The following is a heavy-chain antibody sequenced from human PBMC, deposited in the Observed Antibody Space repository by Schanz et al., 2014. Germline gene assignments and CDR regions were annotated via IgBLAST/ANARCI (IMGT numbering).Heavy chain of an antibody. CDR3: ARSAGRDFWSGYYTRFDY. D-gene: IGHD3-3*01. V-gene: IGHV1-46*01. CDR2: INPSSGTT. CDR1: GYTFTSYD. J-gene: IGHJ4*02. Sequence: QVQLVQSGAEVKKPGASVRLSCEASGYTFTSYDINWVRQAPGQGLEWMGKINPSSGTTRIAQNFQGRLTVTRDTSTSAVNMELRSLRSDDTAVYYCARSAGRDFWSGYYTRFDYWGQGTLVTVSS.